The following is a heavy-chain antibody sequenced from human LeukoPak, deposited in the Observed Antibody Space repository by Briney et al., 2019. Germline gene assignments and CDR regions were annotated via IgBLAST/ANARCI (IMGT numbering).Heavy chain of an antibody. CDR3: ARALWSSGWYYFDY. CDR2: IYYSGST. Sequence: SETLSLTCTVSGGSISSDSYYWSWIRQPAGKGLEWIGYIYYSGSTNYNPSLKSRVTISVDTSKNQFSLKLSSVTAADTAVYYCARALWSSGWYYFDYWGQGTLVTVSS. D-gene: IGHD6-19*01. V-gene: IGHV4-61*10. J-gene: IGHJ4*02. CDR1: GGSISSDSYY.